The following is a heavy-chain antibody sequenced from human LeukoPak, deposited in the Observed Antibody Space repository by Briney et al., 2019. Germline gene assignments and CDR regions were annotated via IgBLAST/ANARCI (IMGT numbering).Heavy chain of an antibody. V-gene: IGHV1-69*05. CDR1: GGTFSSYA. CDR2: IIPIFGTA. D-gene: IGHD6-6*01. J-gene: IGHJ6*03. Sequence: GASVKVSCKASGGTFSSYAISWVRQAPGQGLEWMGGIIPIFGTANYAQKFQGRVTITTDESTSTAYMELSSLRSEDTAVYYCARGGSSSTYYYYYMDVWGKGTTVTVSS. CDR3: ARGGSSSTYYYYYMDV.